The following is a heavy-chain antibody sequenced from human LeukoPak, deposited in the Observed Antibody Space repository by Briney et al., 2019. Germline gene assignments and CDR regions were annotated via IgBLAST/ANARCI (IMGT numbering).Heavy chain of an antibody. V-gene: IGHV4-59*01. CDR2: IYYSGST. CDR3: ARAAQNWFDP. Sequence: SETLSLTCTVSGGSISSYYWSWIRQPPGKGLEWIGYIYYSGSTNYNPFLKSRVTISVDTSKNQFSLKLSSVTAADTAVYYCARAAQNWFDPWGQGTLVTVSS. CDR1: GGSISSYY. J-gene: IGHJ5*02.